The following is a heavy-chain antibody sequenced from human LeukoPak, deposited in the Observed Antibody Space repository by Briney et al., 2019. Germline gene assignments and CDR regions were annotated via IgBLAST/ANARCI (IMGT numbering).Heavy chain of an antibody. Sequence: PSETLSLTCAVYGGXFSGYYWSWIRQPPGKGLEWIGEINHSGSTNYNPSLKSRVTISVDTSKNQFSLKLSSVTAADTAVYYCAREARWGYYYGMDVWGQGTTVTVSS. J-gene: IGHJ6*02. D-gene: IGHD7-27*01. CDR3: AREARWGYYYGMDV. CDR2: INHSGST. V-gene: IGHV4-34*01. CDR1: GGXFSGYY.